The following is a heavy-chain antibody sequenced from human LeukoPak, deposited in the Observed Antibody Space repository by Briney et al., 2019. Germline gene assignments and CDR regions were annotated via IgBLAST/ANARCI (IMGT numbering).Heavy chain of an antibody. CDR1: GYTFTSYG. Sequence: ASVKVSCKASGYTFTSYGVSWVRQAPGQGLEWMGWISAYNSNTNYSQSLQGRVTMTTDTTTSTAYMELSSLRSEDTAVYYCARCGSSYYYYYGMDVWGQGTTVTVSS. CDR3: ARCGSSYYYYYGMDV. D-gene: IGHD1-26*01. V-gene: IGHV1-18*01. J-gene: IGHJ6*02. CDR2: ISAYNSNT.